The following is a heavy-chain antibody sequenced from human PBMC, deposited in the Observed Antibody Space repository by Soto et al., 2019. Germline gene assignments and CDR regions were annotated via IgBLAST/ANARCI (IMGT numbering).Heavy chain of an antibody. CDR1: GFIFSEST. J-gene: IGHJ4*02. CDR3: VKQAHGLDGVAFDY. D-gene: IGHD2-15*01. Sequence: GGSLRLSCSASGFIFSESTIYWVRQVPGKGLEAISAVSTSGRSTYYADSVKDRFTISRDNSKNTLFLQMGNLRPEDTAIYYCVKQAHGLDGVAFDYWGQGTQVTVSS. V-gene: IGHV3-64D*06. CDR2: VSTSGRST.